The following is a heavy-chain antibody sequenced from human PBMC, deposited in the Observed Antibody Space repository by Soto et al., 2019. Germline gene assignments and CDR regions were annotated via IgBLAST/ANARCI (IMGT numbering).Heavy chain of an antibody. CDR1: GGSISSGGYY. D-gene: IGHD3-9*01. J-gene: IGHJ5*02. CDR2: IYYSGST. V-gene: IGHV4-31*03. CDR3: ARRYYDMVGQNWFDP. Sequence: QVQLQESGPGLVKPSQTLSLTCTVSGGSISSGGYYWSWIRQHPGNVLEWIGYIYYSGSTYYNPSLKSRVTISVDTSKNQFSLKLSSVTAADTAVYYCARRYYDMVGQNWFDPWGQGTLVTVSS.